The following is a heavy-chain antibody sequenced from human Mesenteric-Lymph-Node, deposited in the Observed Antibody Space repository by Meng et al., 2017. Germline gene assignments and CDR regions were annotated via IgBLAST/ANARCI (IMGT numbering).Heavy chain of an antibody. J-gene: IGHJ4*02. V-gene: IGHV3-74*01. D-gene: IGHD6-19*01. Sequence: LVVSGGGLVQSGGFRILFFAASGFYFSRFWMHWVRQTPGKGLVWVSRITNDGSSISYADSVKGRFTISRDNAKNTLYLQMNSLGAEDTAVYYCARHYNSGWYVDYWGQGALATVPS. CDR3: ARHYNSGWYVDY. CDR2: ITNDGSSI. CDR1: GFYFSRFW.